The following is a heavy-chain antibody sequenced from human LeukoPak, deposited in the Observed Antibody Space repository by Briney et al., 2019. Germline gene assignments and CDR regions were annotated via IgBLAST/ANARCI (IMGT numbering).Heavy chain of an antibody. V-gene: IGHV4-4*07. CDR1: GGSISSYY. Sequence: SETLSLTCTVSGGSISSYYWSWIRQPAGKGLEWIGRIYTSGSTNYNPSLKSRVTMSVDTSKNQFSLKLSSVTAADRAVYYCARDPRDIITGTHSGAFDIWGQGTMVTVSS. CDR2: IYTSGST. J-gene: IGHJ3*02. CDR3: ARDPRDIITGTHSGAFDI. D-gene: IGHD1-20*01.